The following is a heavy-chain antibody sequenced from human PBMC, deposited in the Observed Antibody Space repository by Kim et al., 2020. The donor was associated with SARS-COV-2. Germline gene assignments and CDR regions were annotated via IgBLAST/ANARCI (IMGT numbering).Heavy chain of an antibody. Sequence: GGSLRLSCAASGFTFSSYAMSWVRQAPGKGLEWVSAISGSGGSTYYADSVKGRFTISRDNSKNTLYLQMNSLRAEDTAVYYCANGLAYQPLLSPHVAYYYYYGMDVWGQGTTVTVSS. D-gene: IGHD2-2*01. CDR1: GFTFSSYA. V-gene: IGHV3-23*01. J-gene: IGHJ6*02. CDR2: ISGSGGST. CDR3: ANGLAYQPLLSPHVAYYYYYGMDV.